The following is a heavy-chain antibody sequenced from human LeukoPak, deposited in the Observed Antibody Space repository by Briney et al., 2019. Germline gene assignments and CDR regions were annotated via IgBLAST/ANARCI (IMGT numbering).Heavy chain of an antibody. V-gene: IGHV1-18*01. CDR2: ISAYNGNT. CDR1: GYTFTSYG. J-gene: IGHJ5*02. CDR3: ARDWPSDDYGDWWFDP. Sequence: GASVKVSCKASGYTFTSYGISWVRQAPGQGLEWMGRISAYNGNTNYAQKLQGRVTMTTDTSTSTAYMELRSLRSDDTAVYYCARDWPSDDYGDWWFDPWGQGTLVTVSS. D-gene: IGHD4-17*01.